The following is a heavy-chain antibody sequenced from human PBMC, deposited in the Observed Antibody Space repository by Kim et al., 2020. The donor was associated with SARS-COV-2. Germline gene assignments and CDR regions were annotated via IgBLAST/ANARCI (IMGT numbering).Heavy chain of an antibody. V-gene: IGHV3-7*03. CDR3: AGGRAADY. D-gene: IGHD6-25*01. Sequence: GGSLRLSCGASGFIFTNYWMTWVRQAPGKRLEWVANINFDGSVKYYADSVKGRFTISRDNAKSSVYLQLNSLRVEDTAIYSCAGGRAADYLGQGTLVTVS. CDR2: INFDGSVK. J-gene: IGHJ4*02. CDR1: GFIFTNYW.